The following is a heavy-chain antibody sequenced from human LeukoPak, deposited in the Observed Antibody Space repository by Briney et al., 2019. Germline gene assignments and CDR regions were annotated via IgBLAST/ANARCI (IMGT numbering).Heavy chain of an antibody. CDR1: GGSISSYY. D-gene: IGHD6-13*01. V-gene: IGHV4-4*07. J-gene: IGHJ1*01. CDR2: IYISGST. Sequence: PSGTLSLTCTVSGGSISSYYWSWIRQPAGKGLEWIGRIYISGSTNYTPSLKSRVTMSVDTSKNQFSLKQSSVTAADTAVYYCARDGTSSSWYVYFQHWGQGTLATVSS. CDR3: ARDGTSSSWYVYFQH.